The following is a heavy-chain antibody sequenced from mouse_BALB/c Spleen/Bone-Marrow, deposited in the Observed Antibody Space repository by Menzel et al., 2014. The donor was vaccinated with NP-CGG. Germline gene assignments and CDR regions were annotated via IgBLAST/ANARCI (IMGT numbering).Heavy chain of an antibody. CDR2: VYPGNNDT. J-gene: IGHJ1*01. Sequence: EVQLQQSGTVLARPGASVKMSCKASGYTFTSFWMHWVRQRPGQGLEWIGAVYPGNNDTNYNQNFKGKAKLTAVTSTSTAYMGFSSLTNEDSAVYYCTRYFYGGRDWYFDVGGAGTTAPVSS. V-gene: IGHV1-5*01. CDR1: GYTFTSFW. CDR3: TRYFYGGRDWYFDV. D-gene: IGHD1-1*01.